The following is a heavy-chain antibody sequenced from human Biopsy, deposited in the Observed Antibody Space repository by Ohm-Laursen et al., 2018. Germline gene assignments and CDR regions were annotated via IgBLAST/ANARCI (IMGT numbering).Heavy chain of an antibody. CDR3: ARGRRTSGWPYFAN. Sequence: GTLSLTCTVSGGSIGSFFWSWIRQPPGKGLEWIGYIYYSGSTNYNPSLRSRVTISVDTSKNQFSLKLSSVIAADTAVYYCARGRRTSGWPYFANWGQGTLAIVSS. V-gene: IGHV4-59*01. D-gene: IGHD6-19*01. CDR2: IYYSGST. CDR1: GGSIGSFF. J-gene: IGHJ4*02.